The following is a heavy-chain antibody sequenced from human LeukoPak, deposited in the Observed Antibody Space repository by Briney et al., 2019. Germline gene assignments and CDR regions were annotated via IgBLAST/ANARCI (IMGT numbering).Heavy chain of an antibody. V-gene: IGHV4-38-2*02. CDR3: ARAPGSGWSD. CDR2: ISNSGKT. CDR1: GYSISSGYY. J-gene: IGHJ4*02. Sequence: PSETLSLTCTVSGYSISSGYYWGWIRPPPGEGLEWIGAISNSGKTYYKSSLQSRVTISMDTLKNDFSLRLTSATVADTAFYYCARAPGSGWSDWSQGTLVTVSS. D-gene: IGHD6-19*01.